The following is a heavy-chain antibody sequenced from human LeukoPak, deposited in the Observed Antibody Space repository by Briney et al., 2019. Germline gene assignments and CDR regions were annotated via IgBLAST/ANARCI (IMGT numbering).Heavy chain of an antibody. Sequence: PGGSLRLSCGASGFTFSRYSMNWVRQAPGKGLEWVPYISSSSSTIYYADSVKGRFTISRDNAKNSLYLQMNSLRVEDTALYYCARDMGPELGYFDLWGRGTLVTVSS. CDR1: GFTFSRYS. V-gene: IGHV3-48*04. D-gene: IGHD3-10*01. CDR3: ARDMGPELGYFDL. J-gene: IGHJ2*01. CDR2: ISSSSSTI.